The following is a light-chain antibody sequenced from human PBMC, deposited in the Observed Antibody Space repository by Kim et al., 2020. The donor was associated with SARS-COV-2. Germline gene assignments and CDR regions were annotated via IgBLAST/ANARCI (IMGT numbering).Light chain of an antibody. CDR1: QGVSIW. J-gene: IGKJ1*01. CDR3: QQYESYPRT. Sequence: DIQMTQSPSSLSASVGDRVTITCRASQGVSIWLAWYQQKPEKAPKCLIYAASSLKSGVPSRFSGSGSGTDFTLTISNLQAEDFATYYCQQYESYPRTFGQGARVDSK. CDR2: AAS. V-gene: IGKV1D-16*01.